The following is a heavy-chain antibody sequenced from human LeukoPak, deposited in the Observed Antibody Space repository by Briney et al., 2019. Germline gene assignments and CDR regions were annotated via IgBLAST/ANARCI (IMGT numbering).Heavy chain of an antibody. V-gene: IGHV3-23*01. Sequence: GRSLRLSCAASGFTFTTYAMSWVRQAPGKGLEWVSAISGSGGSTYYADSVKGRFTTTTDNSKNTLYLQMNSLRAEDTAFYYCAKVAYYGAGSYLHFDIWGQGTLVTVSS. CDR2: ISGSGGST. J-gene: IGHJ4*02. CDR3: AKVAYYGAGSYLHFDI. D-gene: IGHD3-10*01. CDR1: GFTFTTYA.